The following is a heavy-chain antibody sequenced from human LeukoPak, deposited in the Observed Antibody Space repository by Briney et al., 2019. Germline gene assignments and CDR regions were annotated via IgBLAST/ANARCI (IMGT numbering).Heavy chain of an antibody. J-gene: IGHJ4*02. D-gene: IGHD2-15*01. V-gene: IGHV3-15*01. CDR3: TAAPRFTDFADS. Sequence: GGSLRLSCTASGFTYSDAWMNWVRQAPGKGLEWVGRIKSETDGGTTDFPAHVKGRFSITREASKNTLYLQMNALRIDDTAVYFCTAAPRFTDFADSWGQGTLVTVSS. CDR1: GFTYSDAW. CDR2: IKSETDGGTT.